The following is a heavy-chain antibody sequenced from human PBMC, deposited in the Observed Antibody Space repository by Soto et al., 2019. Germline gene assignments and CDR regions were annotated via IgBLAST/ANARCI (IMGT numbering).Heavy chain of an antibody. Sequence: GESLKISCKSSGYIFSKYWIGWVRQMPGKGLEWMGIIHPGDSDTRYSPSFQGQVTISADKSITTAYLQWRSLKASDTAIYYCVVYSSSSGRHFDYWGQGTLVTVSS. CDR2: IHPGDSDT. CDR3: VVYSSSSGRHFDY. D-gene: IGHD6-6*01. V-gene: IGHV5-51*01. J-gene: IGHJ4*02. CDR1: GYIFSKYW.